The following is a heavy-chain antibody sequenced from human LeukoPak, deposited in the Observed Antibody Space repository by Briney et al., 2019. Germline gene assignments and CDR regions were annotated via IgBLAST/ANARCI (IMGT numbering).Heavy chain of an antibody. V-gene: IGHV3-7*01. D-gene: IGHD1-26*01. Sequence: PGGSLRLSCALSGFTFSTAWMSWVRQAPGKGLEWLGNINQGGSVTNYVDSVKGRFSISRDNAKNTMYLQMSSLRVEDTAVYYCARDHHSGALDYWGQGTLVTVSS. CDR1: GFTFSTAW. CDR3: ARDHHSGALDY. J-gene: IGHJ4*02. CDR2: INQGGSVT.